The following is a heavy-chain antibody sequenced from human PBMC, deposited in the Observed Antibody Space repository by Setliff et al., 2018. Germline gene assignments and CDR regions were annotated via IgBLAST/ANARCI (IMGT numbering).Heavy chain of an antibody. CDR3: ARVDNFWSGPIDY. V-gene: IGHV4-38-2*01. D-gene: IGHD3-3*01. J-gene: IGHJ4*02. Sequence: PSETLSLTCAVSGYSISSAYYWGWIRQPPGKGLEWIGSIYYSGSTYYNPSLKSRVTISVDTSKNQFSLKLSSVTAADTAVYYCARVDNFWSGPIDYWGQGTLVTVSS. CDR1: GYSISSAYY. CDR2: IYYSGST.